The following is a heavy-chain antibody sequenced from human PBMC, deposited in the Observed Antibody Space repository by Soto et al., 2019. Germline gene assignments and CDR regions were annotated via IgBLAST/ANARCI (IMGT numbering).Heavy chain of an antibody. J-gene: IGHJ6*04. CDR2: IDNAGTDS. V-gene: IGHV3-74*01. D-gene: IGHD3-10*01. CDR1: GFTLSGRS. CDR3: ARGWFGPDV. Sequence: EVQLVESGGGLVQPGGSLRLSCAASGFTLSGRSMHWVRQAPGMGLVWVSGIDNAGTDSTYADSVKGRFTSSRDNAKNMLYLQMNSLRVEDTAVYYCARGWFGPDVWGKGTTVTVSS.